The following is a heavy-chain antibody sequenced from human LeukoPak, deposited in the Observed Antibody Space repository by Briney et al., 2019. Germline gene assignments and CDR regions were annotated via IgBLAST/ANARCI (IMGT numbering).Heavy chain of an antibody. CDR1: GFTFSSYE. V-gene: IGHV3-48*03. CDR3: ARERSSSGWGYFDY. J-gene: IGHJ4*02. CDR2: ITNRGSGSTI. Sequence: GGSLRLSCAASGFTFSSYEMNWVRQAPGKGLEWVSYITNRGSGSTIYYAGSVKGRFTVSRDDAKNSLYLQMNSLRVEDTAVYYCARERSSSGWGYFDYWGQGALVTVSS. D-gene: IGHD6-25*01.